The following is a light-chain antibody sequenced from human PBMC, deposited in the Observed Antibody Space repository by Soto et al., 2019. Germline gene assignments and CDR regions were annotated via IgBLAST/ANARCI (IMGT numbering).Light chain of an antibody. CDR1: QDISNY. CDR2: DAS. Sequence: DIPMTQSPSSLSASVGDRVTITCQASQDISNYLNWYQQKPGKAPKLLNYDASNLETGVPSRFSGSGSGTDFTFTISSLQPEDIATYYCQQYDNLPITFGQGTRLEIK. CDR3: QQYDNLPIT. V-gene: IGKV1-33*01. J-gene: IGKJ5*01.